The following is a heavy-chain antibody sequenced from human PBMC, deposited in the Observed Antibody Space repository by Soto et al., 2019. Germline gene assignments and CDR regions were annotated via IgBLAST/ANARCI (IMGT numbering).Heavy chain of an antibody. CDR1: GGSVSSGDYY. D-gene: IGHD5-12*01. J-gene: IGHJ5*02. CDR3: ARTPVATPMIYWHDP. CDR2: IYYSGNT. V-gene: IGHV4-61*08. Sequence: SSETLSLTCTVSGGSVSSGDYYWSWIRQPPGKGLEWIGYIYYSGNTNYNPSLKSRVIISVDTSKNLFSLKLTSVTAADTAVYYCARTPVATPMIYWHDPLGPRSLVTAAS.